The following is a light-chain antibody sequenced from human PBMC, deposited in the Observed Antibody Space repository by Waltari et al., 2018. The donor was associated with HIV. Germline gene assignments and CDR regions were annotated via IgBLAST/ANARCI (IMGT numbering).Light chain of an antibody. Sequence: QSALTQPRSVSGSPGQSVTISCPGTSSDVGGSNYVSWYQQHPGKAPKLMIYDVSKRPSGVPDRFSGSKSGNTASLTISGLQAEDEADYYCCSYAGSSTYVFGTGTKVTVL. CDR2: DVS. J-gene: IGLJ1*01. V-gene: IGLV2-11*01. CDR1: SSDVGGSNY. CDR3: CSYAGSSTYV.